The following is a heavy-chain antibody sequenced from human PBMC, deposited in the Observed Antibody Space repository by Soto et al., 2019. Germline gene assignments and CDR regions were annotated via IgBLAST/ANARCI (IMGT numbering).Heavy chain of an antibody. CDR2: IGTAGDT. V-gene: IGHV3-13*01. J-gene: IGHJ6*03. D-gene: IGHD6-19*01. Sequence: EVQLVESGGGLVQPGGSLRLSCAASGFTFSSYDMHWVRQATGKGLEWVSAIGTAGDTYYPGSVKGRFTISRENAKNSLYLQMTGLGAGATPFYSCARGTSSGYYYMDVWGKGPRSPSP. CDR1: GFTFSSYD. CDR3: ARGTSSGYYYMDV.